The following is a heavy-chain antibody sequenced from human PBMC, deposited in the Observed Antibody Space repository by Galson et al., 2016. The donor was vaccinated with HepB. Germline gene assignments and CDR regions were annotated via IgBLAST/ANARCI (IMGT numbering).Heavy chain of an antibody. CDR3: ARDSGVTAARTSFLFDA. V-gene: IGHV4-34*01. CDR1: GGSFSGYY. Sequence: SETLSLTCAVSGGSFSGYYWSWIRQPPGKGLEWIGEISHRGSTNYNPSLKSRVTISVDTSKNQFSLKLSFAAAADTAVYYCARDSGVTAARTSFLFDAWGQGTLVTVSS. CDR2: ISHRGST. D-gene: IGHD6-13*01. J-gene: IGHJ4*02.